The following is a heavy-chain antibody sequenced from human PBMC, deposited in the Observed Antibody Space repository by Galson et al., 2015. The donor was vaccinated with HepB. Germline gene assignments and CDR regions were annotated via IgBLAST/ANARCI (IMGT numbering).Heavy chain of an antibody. D-gene: IGHD1-26*01. V-gene: IGHV1-24*01. J-gene: IGHJ4*02. CDR3: ATDPGGVGATFGGDWYFDY. CDR2: FDPEDGET. Sequence: SVKVSCKVSGYTLTELSMHWVRQAPGRGLEWMGGFDPEDGETIYAQKFQGRVTMTEDTSTDTAYMELSSLRSEDTAVYYCATDPGGVGATFGGDWYFDYWGQGTLVTVSS. CDR1: GYTLTELS.